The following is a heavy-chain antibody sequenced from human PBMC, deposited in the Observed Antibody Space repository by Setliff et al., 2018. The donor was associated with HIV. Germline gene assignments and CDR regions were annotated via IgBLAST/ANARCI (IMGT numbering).Heavy chain of an antibody. Sequence: GGSLRLSCAASRFDFNNYWMCWVRQAPGKGLEWVANIGQDGSEKNYVDSVKGRFTISRDNAKNSMDLQMNSLRAEDTAIYYCARRTLGFDAAGALDYWGQGTLVTVSS. J-gene: IGHJ4*02. CDR1: RFDFNNYW. CDR3: ARRTLGFDAAGALDY. V-gene: IGHV3-7*01. D-gene: IGHD2-15*01. CDR2: IGQDGSEK.